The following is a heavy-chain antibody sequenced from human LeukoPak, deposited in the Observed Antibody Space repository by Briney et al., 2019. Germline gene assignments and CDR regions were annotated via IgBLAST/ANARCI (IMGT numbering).Heavy chain of an antibody. D-gene: IGHD2-2*01. CDR3: ASYCSSTSRYDAFDI. Sequence: GGSLRLSCAASGFTFSSYAMSWVRQAPGKGLEWVSAISGSGGSTYYADSVKGRFTISRDNSKNTLYLQMNSLRAEDTAVYYCASYCSSTSRYDAFDIWGQGTMVTVSS. CDR2: ISGSGGST. CDR1: GFTFSSYA. V-gene: IGHV3-23*01. J-gene: IGHJ3*02.